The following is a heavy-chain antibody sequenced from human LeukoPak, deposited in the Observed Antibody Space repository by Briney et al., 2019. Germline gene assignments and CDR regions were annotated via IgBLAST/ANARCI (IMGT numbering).Heavy chain of an antibody. CDR3: ARRSRRYVDWFRAFDI. CDR1: GYSFTFYW. V-gene: IGHV5-51*01. J-gene: IGHJ3*02. Sequence: GESLKISCKGSGYSFTFYWIGWVRQMPGKGLEWMGIIYPGDSDTRYSPSFQGQVTISADKSISTAYLQWSSLKASDTAMYYCARRSRRYVDWFRAFDIWGQGTMVTVSS. D-gene: IGHD3-9*01. CDR2: IYPGDSDT.